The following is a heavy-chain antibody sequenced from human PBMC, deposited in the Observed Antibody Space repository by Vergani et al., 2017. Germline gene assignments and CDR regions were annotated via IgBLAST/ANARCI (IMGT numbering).Heavy chain of an antibody. CDR2: IIPILGIA. D-gene: IGHD5-18*01. J-gene: IGHJ5*02. CDR3: AGGVAPTYTDWFDP. Sequence: QVQLVQSGAEVKKPGSSVKVSCKASGGTFSSYTISWVRQAPGQGLEWMGRIIPILGIANYAQKFQGRVTITADKSTSTAYMELSSLRSEDTAVYYCAGGVAPTYTDWFDPWGQGTLVTVSS. CDR1: GGTFSSYT. V-gene: IGHV1-69*02.